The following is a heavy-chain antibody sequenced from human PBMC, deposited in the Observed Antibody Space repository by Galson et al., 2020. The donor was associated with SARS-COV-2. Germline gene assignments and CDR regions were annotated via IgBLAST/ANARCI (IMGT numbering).Heavy chain of an antibody. D-gene: IGHD2-21*02. J-gene: IGHJ4*02. CDR1: GGSISSSSYY. Sequence: ETSETLSLTCTVSGGSISSSSYYWGWIRQPPGKGLEWIGSIYYSGSTYYNPSLKSRVTISVDTSKNQFSLKLSSVTAADTAVYYCARQGIVVVTLDDWGQGTLVTVSS. CDR2: IYYSGST. V-gene: IGHV4-39*01. CDR3: ARQGIVVVTLDD.